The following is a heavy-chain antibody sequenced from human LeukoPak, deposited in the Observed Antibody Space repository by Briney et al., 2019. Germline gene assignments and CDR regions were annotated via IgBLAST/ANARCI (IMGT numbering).Heavy chain of an antibody. CDR2: IYHSGST. V-gene: IGHV4-4*02. Sequence: SETLSLTCAVSGGPISSSNWWSWVRQPPGKGLEWIGEIYHSGSTNYNPPLKSRVTISVDTSKNQFSLKLSSVTAADTAVFYCARVIRAEENPTFDIWGQGTMVTVSS. CDR3: ARVIRAEENPTFDI. J-gene: IGHJ3*02. CDR1: GGPISSSNW.